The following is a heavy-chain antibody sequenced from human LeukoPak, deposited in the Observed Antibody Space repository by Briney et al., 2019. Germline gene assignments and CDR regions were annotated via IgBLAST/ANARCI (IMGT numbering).Heavy chain of an antibody. CDR3: ARVEVALSQES. D-gene: IGHD3-10*01. CDR2: ISWNSDGI. CDR1: GFTFDDYA. V-gene: IGHV3-9*01. J-gene: IGHJ5*02. Sequence: GRSLRLSCAASGFTFDDYAMHLVRQATGKGLEWVSGISWNSDGIGYADSVKGRFTISRDNAKNSLYLEMNSLRAEDTAVYYCARVEVALSQESWGQGTLVTVSS.